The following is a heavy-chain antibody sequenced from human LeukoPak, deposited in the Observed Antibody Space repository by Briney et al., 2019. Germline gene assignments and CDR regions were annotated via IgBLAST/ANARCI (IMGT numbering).Heavy chain of an antibody. D-gene: IGHD4-17*01. V-gene: IGHV3-48*02. CDR1: EFTFSSYS. CDR3: ARDYYGDYYFDH. Sequence: PGGSLRLSCAASEFTFSSYSMNWVRQAPGKGLEWVSYISASGSNIYYADSVKGRFTISRDNAKNSLYLQMNSLRDEDTAVYYCARDYYGDYYFDHWGQGTLVPVSS. CDR2: ISASGSNI. J-gene: IGHJ4*02.